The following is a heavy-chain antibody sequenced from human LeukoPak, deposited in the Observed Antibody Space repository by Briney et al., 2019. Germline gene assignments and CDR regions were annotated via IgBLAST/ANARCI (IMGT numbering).Heavy chain of an antibody. V-gene: IGHV3-7*01. CDR1: GFTFSSYW. Sequence: PGGSLRLSCAASGFTFSSYWMSWVRQAPGKGLEWVANIKQDGSEKYYVDSVKGRFTISRDNAKNSLYLQMNSLRAEDTAVYYCARGKGSYSSSWYPFYYYHYGMDVWGQGTTVTVSS. D-gene: IGHD6-13*01. J-gene: IGHJ6*02. CDR3: ARGKGSYSSSWYPFYYYHYGMDV. CDR2: IKQDGSEK.